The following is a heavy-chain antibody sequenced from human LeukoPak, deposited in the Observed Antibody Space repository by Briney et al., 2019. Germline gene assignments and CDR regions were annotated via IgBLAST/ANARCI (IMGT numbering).Heavy chain of an antibody. V-gene: IGHV3-74*01. Sequence: GGSLRLSCAASGFTVSTYWMHWVRQAPGKGLEWVSRINSDGSSTSYADSVKGRFTISRDNAKNTLYLEMNSLRAEDTAVYYCARPRQCYSTTSCANHFDYWGQGTLVTVSS. CDR2: INSDGSST. D-gene: IGHD2-2*01. CDR1: GFTVSTYW. J-gene: IGHJ4*02. CDR3: ARPRQCYSTTSCANHFDY.